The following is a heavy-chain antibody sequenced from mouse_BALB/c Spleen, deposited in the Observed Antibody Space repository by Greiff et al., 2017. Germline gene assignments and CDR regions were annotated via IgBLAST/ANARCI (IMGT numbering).Heavy chain of an antibody. CDR2: IDPANGNT. CDR1: GFNIKDTY. V-gene: IGHV14-3*02. Sequence: EVQLQQSGAELVKPGASVKLSCTASGFNIKDTYMHWVKQRPEQGLEWIGRIDPANGNTKYDPKFQGKATITADTSSNTAYLQLSSLTSEDTAVYYCAEGTGFDYWGQGTTLTVSS. CDR3: AEGTGFDY. J-gene: IGHJ2*01.